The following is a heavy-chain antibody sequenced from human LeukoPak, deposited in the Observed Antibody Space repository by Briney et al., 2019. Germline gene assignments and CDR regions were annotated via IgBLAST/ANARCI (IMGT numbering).Heavy chain of an antibody. J-gene: IGHJ4*02. D-gene: IGHD6-13*01. V-gene: IGHV4-30-2*01. Sequence: SETLSLTCAVSGGSVSSGGYSWSWLRQPPGKGLEQIGYISHSGSTYYNPSLKSRVTISVDRSKNKFSLNHSSVIAAVTAVYTCARGGSGWYDYWGQGTLVTVSS. CDR2: ISHSGST. CDR3: ARGGSGWYDY. CDR1: GGSVSSGGYS.